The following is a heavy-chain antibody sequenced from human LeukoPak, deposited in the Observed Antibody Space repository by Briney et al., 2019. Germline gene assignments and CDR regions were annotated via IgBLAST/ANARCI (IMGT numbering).Heavy chain of an antibody. CDR1: GYTFTSYG. D-gene: IGHD3-3*01. J-gene: IGHJ4*02. V-gene: IGHV1-18*01. Sequence: ASVKVSCKASGYTFTSYGISWVRQAPGQGLEWMGWISAYNGNTNYAQKLQGRVTMTTDTYTSTAYMELRSLRSDDRAVYYCARESAVTIFGVVIGPSDYWGQGTLVTVSS. CDR3: ARESAVTIFGVVIGPSDY. CDR2: ISAYNGNT.